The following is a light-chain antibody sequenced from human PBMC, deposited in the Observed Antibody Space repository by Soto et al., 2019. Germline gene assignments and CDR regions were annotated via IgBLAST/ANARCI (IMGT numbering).Light chain of an antibody. V-gene: IGKV1-39*01. CDR1: ETINKN. Sequence: DIQMTQSPSSLSASVGDRVTITCRASETINKNLNWYQQKPGQAPNLLIYSASDFQSGVPSRFSGSGSGTEFTLTFSGLQPEDFATYYCQQSFRTPYTFGQGTDLEI. CDR3: QQSFRTPYT. J-gene: IGKJ2*01. CDR2: SAS.